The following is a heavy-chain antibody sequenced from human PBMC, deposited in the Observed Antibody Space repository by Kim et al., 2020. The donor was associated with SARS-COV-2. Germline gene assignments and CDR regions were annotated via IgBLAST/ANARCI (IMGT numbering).Heavy chain of an antibody. CDR3: ARAGAEQWLELDY. CDR2: ISYDGSNK. Sequence: GGSLRLSCAASGFTFSSYAMHWVRQAPGKGLEWVAVISYDGSNKYYADSVKGRFTISSDNSKNTLYLQMNSLRAEDTAVYYCARAGAEQWLELDYWGQGT. CDR1: GFTFSSYA. V-gene: IGHV3-30-3*01. D-gene: IGHD6-19*01. J-gene: IGHJ4*02.